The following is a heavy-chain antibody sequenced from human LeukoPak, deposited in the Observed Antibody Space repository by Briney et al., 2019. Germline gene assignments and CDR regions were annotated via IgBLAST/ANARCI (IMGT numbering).Heavy chain of an antibody. CDR2: ISSGGSYT. J-gene: IGHJ4*02. Sequence: GGSLRLSCAVSGFTFSDYSMSWIRQAPGKGLEWVSYISSGGSYTNYGDPVKGRFTISRDNAKNSLYLQMNSLRSEDTAVYYCARELRAAPSAFDYWGQGTLVTVSS. V-gene: IGHV3-11*05. D-gene: IGHD3-10*01. CDR3: ARELRAAPSAFDY. CDR1: GFTFSDYS.